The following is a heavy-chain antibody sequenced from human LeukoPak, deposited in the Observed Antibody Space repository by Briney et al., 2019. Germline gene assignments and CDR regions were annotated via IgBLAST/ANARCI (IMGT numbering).Heavy chain of an antibody. D-gene: IGHD3-9*01. Sequence: GGSLRLSCAASGFTFSSYSMNWVRQAPGKGLEWVSVIYSGGSTYYADSVKGRFTISRDNSKNTLYLQMNSLRAEDTAVYYCARGLLDYDILTGSTYYYYYMDVWGKGTTVTISS. J-gene: IGHJ6*03. CDR1: GFTFSSYS. CDR3: ARGLLDYDILTGSTYYYYYMDV. V-gene: IGHV3-66*01. CDR2: IYSGGST.